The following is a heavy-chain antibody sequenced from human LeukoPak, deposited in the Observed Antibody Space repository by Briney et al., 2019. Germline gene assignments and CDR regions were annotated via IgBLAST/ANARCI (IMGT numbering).Heavy chain of an antibody. J-gene: IGHJ2*01. V-gene: IGHV4-28*03. Sequence: PSDTLSLTCAVSGYSISSSNWWGWIRQPPGKGLEWIGYIYYSGSTYYNPSLKSRVTMSVDTSKNQFSLKLTSVTAADAAVYFCARAYSDVSYNYWYFVLWGRGTLVTVSS. CDR2: IYYSGST. CDR3: ARAYSDVSYNYWYFVL. CDR1: GYSISSSNW. D-gene: IGHD1-26*01.